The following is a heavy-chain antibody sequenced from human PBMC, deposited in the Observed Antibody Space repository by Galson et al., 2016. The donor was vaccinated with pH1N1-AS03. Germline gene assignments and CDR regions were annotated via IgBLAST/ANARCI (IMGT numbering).Heavy chain of an antibody. CDR1: GYSFANYW. CDR2: IDPGDSDT. Sequence: QSGAEVKKPGESLKISCKASGYSFANYWIGWVRQMPGKGLEWMGIIDPGDSDTRYSLSSQGQVTISADKSLSTAYLQWSSLKASDTAIYYCARPQHSAPLYYFSGMDIWGQGTTVTVSS. D-gene: IGHD6-13*01. J-gene: IGHJ6*02. V-gene: IGHV5-51*01. CDR3: ARPQHSAPLYYFSGMDI.